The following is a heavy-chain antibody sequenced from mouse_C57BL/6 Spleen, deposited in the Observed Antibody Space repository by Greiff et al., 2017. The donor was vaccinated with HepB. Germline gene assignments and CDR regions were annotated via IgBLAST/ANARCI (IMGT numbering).Heavy chain of an antibody. V-gene: IGHV1-81*01. CDR2: IYPRSGNT. CDR1: GYTFTSYG. CDR3: AREREFITTVERFAY. Sequence: VQLVESGAELARPGASVKLSCKASGYTFTSYGISWVKQRTGQGLEWIGEIYPRSGNTYYNEKFKGKATLTADKSSSTAYMELRSLTSEDSAVYFCAREREFITTVERFAYWGQGTLVTVSA. J-gene: IGHJ3*01. D-gene: IGHD1-1*01.